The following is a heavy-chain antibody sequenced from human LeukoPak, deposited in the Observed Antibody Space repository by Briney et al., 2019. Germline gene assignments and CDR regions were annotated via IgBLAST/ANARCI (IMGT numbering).Heavy chain of an antibody. D-gene: IGHD3-10*01. V-gene: IGHV3-15*01. CDR3: TTGRGTMVRGGYYYGMDF. J-gene: IGHJ6*02. CDR1: GFTFSNAW. Sequence: PGGSLRLSFAASGFTFSNAWMSRGRQAPGKGLEWVGRIKSKTDGGTTDYAAPVKGRFTISRDDSKNTLYLQMNSLKTEDTAVYYCTTGRGTMVRGGYYYGMDFWGQGTTVTVSS. CDR2: IKSKTDGGTT.